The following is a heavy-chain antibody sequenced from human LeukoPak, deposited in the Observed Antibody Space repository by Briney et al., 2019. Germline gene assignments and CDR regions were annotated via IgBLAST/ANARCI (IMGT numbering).Heavy chain of an antibody. CDR3: AKDRPNFHENSGHYYRRDGDS. CDR2: MCGTAGCT. D-gene: IGHD3-22*01. Sequence: PGGSLRLSCAASGFTFSRNHMSWVRQAPGKGLEWVASMCGTAGCTFYPDSVKGRFTISRDNSKNVLYLRMNSLTAEDTAIYYCAKDRPNFHENSGHYYRRDGDSWGQGTLVTVSS. CDR1: GFTFSRNH. V-gene: IGHV3-23*01. J-gene: IGHJ5*01.